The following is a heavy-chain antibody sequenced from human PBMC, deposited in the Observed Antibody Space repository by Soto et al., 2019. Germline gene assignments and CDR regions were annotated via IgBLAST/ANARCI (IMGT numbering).Heavy chain of an antibody. CDR2: IIPIFGTA. V-gene: IGHV1-69*06. CDR1: GGTFSSYA. D-gene: IGHD6-13*01. CDR3: ARDREYSSSSDDAFDI. Sequence: QVQLVQSGAEVKKPGSSVKVSCKASGGTFSSYAISWVRQAPGQGLEWMGGIIPIFGTANYAQKFQGRVTITADKSTSTAYMELSSLRSEDTAVYYCARDREYSSSSDDAFDIWGQGTMVTVSS. J-gene: IGHJ3*02.